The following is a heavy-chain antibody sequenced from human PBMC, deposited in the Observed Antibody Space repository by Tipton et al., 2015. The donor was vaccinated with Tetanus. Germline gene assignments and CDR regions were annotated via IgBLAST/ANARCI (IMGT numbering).Heavy chain of an antibody. J-gene: IGHJ4*02. CDR3: ARDQARGARGWNYFDF. Sequence: LRLSCTVSGVSISGGRYYWSWIRQRPGKGLEWIGDIYSSGSTYTDPSLKGRVTISADTSKNQFSLRLNSVTAADTAVYYCARDQARGARGWNYFDFWGLGTLVTVSS. V-gene: IGHV4-31*03. CDR2: IYSSGST. CDR1: GVSISGGRYY. D-gene: IGHD1-26*01.